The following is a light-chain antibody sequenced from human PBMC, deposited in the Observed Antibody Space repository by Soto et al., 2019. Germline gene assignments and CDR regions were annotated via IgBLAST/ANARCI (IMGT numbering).Light chain of an antibody. J-gene: IGKJ5*01. V-gene: IGKV3-15*01. Sequence: EIVMTQSPATLSLSPGERATLSCRASQIIDNTLAWYQRKPGQAPRLLIYDASTRATGVPARFSGSGSGTDFTLTISSLQSEDFAVYYCKQYNNWPPITFGQGTRLEIK. CDR2: DAS. CDR1: QIIDNT. CDR3: KQYNNWPPIT.